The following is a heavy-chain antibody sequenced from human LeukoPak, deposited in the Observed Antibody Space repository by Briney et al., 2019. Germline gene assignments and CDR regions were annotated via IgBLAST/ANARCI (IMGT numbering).Heavy chain of an antibody. CDR3: ARGVGSTAVLDH. CDR2: INPKNGTT. J-gene: IGHJ4*02. Sequence: ASVKVSCKASGYTFTGYYIFWMRQAPGQGLEWMGWINPKNGTTKYAQKSQGRVTFTRDTSISTAYMEISRVTYDDTAVYCCARGVGSTAVLDHWGQGTLVTVSS. V-gene: IGHV1-2*02. D-gene: IGHD1-26*01. CDR1: GYTFTGYY.